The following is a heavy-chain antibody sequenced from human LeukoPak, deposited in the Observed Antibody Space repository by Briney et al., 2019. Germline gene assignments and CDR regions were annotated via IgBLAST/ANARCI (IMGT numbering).Heavy chain of an antibody. CDR3: ARGAAATY. Sequence: SETLSLTCAVYGGSFSGYYWSWIRQPPGKGLEWIGEINHSGSTNYNPSLKSRVTISVDTSKNQFSLKLSSVTAADTAVYYCARGAAATYWGQGTLVTVSS. CDR2: INHSGST. CDR1: GGSFSGYY. D-gene: IGHD6-13*01. V-gene: IGHV4-34*01. J-gene: IGHJ4*02.